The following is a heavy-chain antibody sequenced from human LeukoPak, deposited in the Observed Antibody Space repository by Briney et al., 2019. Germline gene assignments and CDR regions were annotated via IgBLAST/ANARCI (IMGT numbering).Heavy chain of an antibody. CDR1: GGSISSHY. D-gene: IGHD2-2*01. CDR2: IYYSGST. V-gene: IGHV4-59*11. CDR3: ARGPYCSSTSCYFVYGYYYMDV. Sequence: SETLSLTCTVSGGSISSHYWSWIRQPPGKGLEWIGYIYYSGSTNYNPSLKSRVTISVDTSKNQFSLKLSSVTAADTAVYYCARGPYCSSTSCYFVYGYYYMDVWGKGTTVTVSS. J-gene: IGHJ6*03.